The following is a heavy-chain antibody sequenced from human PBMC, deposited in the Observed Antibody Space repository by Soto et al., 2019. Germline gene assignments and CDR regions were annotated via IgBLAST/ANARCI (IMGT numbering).Heavy chain of an antibody. D-gene: IGHD2-2*01. CDR2: IYYSGST. J-gene: IGHJ6*04. V-gene: IGHV4-39*01. CDR3: ATGTAAISPDV. Sequence: SETLSLTCTVSGGSISSSSYYGGWIRQPPGKGLEWIGSIYYSGSTYYNPSLKSRVTISVDTSKNQFSLKLSSVIAADTAVYYCATGTAAISPDVWGKGTTVTVSS. CDR1: GGSISSSSYY.